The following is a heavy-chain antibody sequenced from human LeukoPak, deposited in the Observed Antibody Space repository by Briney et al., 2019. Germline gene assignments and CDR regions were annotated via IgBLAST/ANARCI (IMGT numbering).Heavy chain of an antibody. CDR3: GGDHPGSFYI. CDR2: IYTSGST. J-gene: IGHJ3*02. V-gene: IGHV4-4*07. Sequence: PSETLSLTCTVSSGSISSYYWSWIRQPAGKGLEWIGRIYTSGSTNYNPSLKSRVTMSVDTPKNQFFLKLSSGAAPGTGVYFRGGDHPGSFYILGQGTMVTVSS. CDR1: SGSISSYY.